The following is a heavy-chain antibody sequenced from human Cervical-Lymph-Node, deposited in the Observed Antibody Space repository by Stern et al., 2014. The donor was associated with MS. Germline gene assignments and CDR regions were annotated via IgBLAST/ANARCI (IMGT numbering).Heavy chain of an antibody. CDR2: ISGSGNRT. CDR3: AKDDGYIGFDY. Sequence: EMQLVESGGGLAHPGRSLRLSCAASQFTFSTYAMTWVRQAPGKGLEWVATISGSGNRTYLADSVKGRFTVSRDNSNNTVYLQMSNLTAEDTAIYFCAKDDGYIGFDYWGQGIPVTVSS. V-gene: IGHV3-23*04. CDR1: QFTFSTYA. D-gene: IGHD5-18*01. J-gene: IGHJ4*02.